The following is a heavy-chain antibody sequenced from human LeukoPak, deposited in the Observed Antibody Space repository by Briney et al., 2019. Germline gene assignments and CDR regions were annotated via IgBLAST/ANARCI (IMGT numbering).Heavy chain of an antibody. Sequence: SGGSLRLSWAASGSPFRSYGMHWVRKAPGKGLEWVEFISFDGSDKYYADFVKGRFTISRDNSQNTLYLQMNSLRAEDTSVYYCAKDRPLGDSYYDNSGYGLDNWGQGTLVTVSS. CDR1: GSPFRSYG. CDR3: AKDRPLGDSYYDNSGYGLDN. V-gene: IGHV3-30*18. D-gene: IGHD3-22*01. J-gene: IGHJ4*02. CDR2: ISFDGSDK.